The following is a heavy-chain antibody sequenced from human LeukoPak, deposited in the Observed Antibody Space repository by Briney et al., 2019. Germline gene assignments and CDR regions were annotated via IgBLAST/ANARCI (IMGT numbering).Heavy chain of an antibody. CDR1: GFTFSRYN. CDR3: ARGHDDYGDYFDY. CDR2: ITIGSNYI. Sequence: GESLRLSCAASGFTFSRYNMNWVRQAPGKGLEWVSSITIGSNYIYYADSVKGRFTISRDNAKKSLYLQMNSLRAEDTAVYYCARGHDDYGDYFDYWGQGTLVTVSS. D-gene: IGHD4-17*01. J-gene: IGHJ4*02. V-gene: IGHV3-21*01.